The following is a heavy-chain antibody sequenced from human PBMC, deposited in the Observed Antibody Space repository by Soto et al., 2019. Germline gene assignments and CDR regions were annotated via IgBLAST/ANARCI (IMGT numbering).Heavy chain of an antibody. Sequence: SETLSLTCTVSGGSISSYYWSWIRQPPGKGLEWIGYIYYSGTTYYNPSLKSRVIISVDTSRNQFSLKLSSVTAADTAVYNCARGYDGSSNYPLDDDYGMDVWGQGTTVTVSS. D-gene: IGHD3-22*01. CDR1: GGSISSYY. CDR3: ARGYDGSSNYPLDDDYGMDV. CDR2: IYYSGTT. V-gene: IGHV4-59*12. J-gene: IGHJ6*02.